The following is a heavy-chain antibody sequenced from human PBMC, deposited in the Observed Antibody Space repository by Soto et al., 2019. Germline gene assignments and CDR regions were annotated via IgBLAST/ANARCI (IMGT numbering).Heavy chain of an antibody. D-gene: IGHD6-19*01. V-gene: IGHV4-59*08. CDR3: ARHVQRTPSGSLAFHY. Sequence: QVQLQESGPGLVKPSETLSLTCTVSGGSISSYYWSWIRQPPGKGLEWIGYIYYSGSTNYNPSLKSRVTISVDTSKNQFSLKLSSVTAAVTAVYYCARHVQRTPSGSLAFHYWGQGTLVTVSS. CDR1: GGSISSYY. CDR2: IYYSGST. J-gene: IGHJ4*02.